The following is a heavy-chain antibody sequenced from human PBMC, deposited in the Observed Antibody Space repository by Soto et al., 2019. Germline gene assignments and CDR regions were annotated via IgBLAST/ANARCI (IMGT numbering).Heavy chain of an antibody. Sequence: LRLSRTASGLSISTYSLQWVRQVPGKGLEWVSYISSRSTSIYYADSVKGRFTISRDNAENSLFLQMNSLRGEDTAVYYCAACRPPSPYDWFYAMDVWGQGTAVTVSS. D-gene: IGHD3-9*01. V-gene: IGHV3-48*01. CDR1: GLSISTYS. CDR3: AACRPPSPYDWFYAMDV. J-gene: IGHJ6*02. CDR2: ISSRSTSI.